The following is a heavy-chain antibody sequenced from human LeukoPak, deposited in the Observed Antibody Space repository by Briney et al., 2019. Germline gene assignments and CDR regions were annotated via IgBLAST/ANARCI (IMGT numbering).Heavy chain of an antibody. D-gene: IGHD6-13*01. CDR3: ARGSKAAAGTNYFDY. J-gene: IGHJ4*02. CDR2: INHSGST. CDR1: GGSFSGYY. Sequence: PSETLSHTCAVYGGSFSGYYWSWIRQPPGKGLEWIGEINHSGSTNYNPSLKSRVTISVDTSKNQFSLKLSSVTAADTAVYYCARGSKAAAGTNYFDYWGQGTLVTVSS. V-gene: IGHV4-34*01.